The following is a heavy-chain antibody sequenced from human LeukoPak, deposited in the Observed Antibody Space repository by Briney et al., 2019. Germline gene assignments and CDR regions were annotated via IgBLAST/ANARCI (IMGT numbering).Heavy chain of an antibody. CDR3: ARLRRTVRGIWYFDL. CDR1: GDSISSYY. Sequence: PSETLSPTCTVSGDSISSYYWSWIRQPAGKGLEWIGRIFTSGTTKYNPSLTSRVAMSVDTSQNHFSLTLTSMTAADTAVYYCARLRRTVRGIWYFDLWGRGTLVTVSS. CDR2: IFTSGTT. J-gene: IGHJ2*01. V-gene: IGHV4-4*07. D-gene: IGHD3-10*01.